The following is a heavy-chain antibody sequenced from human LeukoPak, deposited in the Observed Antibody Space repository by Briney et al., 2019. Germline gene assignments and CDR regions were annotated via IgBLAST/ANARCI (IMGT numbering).Heavy chain of an antibody. CDR3: ARVGIVGATTFDY. J-gene: IGHJ4*02. D-gene: IGHD1-26*01. V-gene: IGHV1-2*02. CDR2: INPNSGGT. CDR1: GYTFTGYY. Sequence: ASVKVSCKASGYTFTGYYMHWVRQAPGQGLEWMGWINPNSGGTNYAQKFQGRVTMTRDTSISTAYMELSRLRPDDTAVYYCARVGIVGATTFDYWGQGTLVTVSS.